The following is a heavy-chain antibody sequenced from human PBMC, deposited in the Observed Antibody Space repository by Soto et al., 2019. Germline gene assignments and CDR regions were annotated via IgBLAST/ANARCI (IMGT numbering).Heavy chain of an antibody. V-gene: IGHV3-33*01. Sequence: QVQLVESGGGVVQPGRSLRLSCAASGFNFRGYGMHWVRQAPGKGLEWVAITRHDGSNTYYADSVRGRFTISRDNSKNTLYLQMNSLRVEDTAVYYCARDGVGATTYFGYFDYWGQGTTITVSS. CDR3: ARDGVGATTYFGYFDY. D-gene: IGHD1-26*01. CDR1: GFNFRGYG. CDR2: TRHDGSNT. J-gene: IGHJ4*02.